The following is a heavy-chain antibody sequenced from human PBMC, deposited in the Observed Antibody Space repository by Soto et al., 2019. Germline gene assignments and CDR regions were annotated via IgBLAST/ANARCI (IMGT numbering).Heavy chain of an antibody. CDR2: INHSGST. J-gene: IGHJ5*02. CDR3: ARGRGRITMVRGVRWFDP. CDR1: GGFFSGYY. Sequence: SETLSLTCAVYGGFFSGYYWSWIRQPPGKGLEWIGEINHSGSTNYNPSLKSRVTISVDTSKNQFSLKLSSVTAADTAVYYCARGRGRITMVRGVRWFDPWGQGTLVTVSS. D-gene: IGHD3-10*01. V-gene: IGHV4-34*01.